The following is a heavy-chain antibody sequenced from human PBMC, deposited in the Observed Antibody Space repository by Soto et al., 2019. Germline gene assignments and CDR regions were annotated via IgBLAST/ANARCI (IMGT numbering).Heavy chain of an antibody. J-gene: IGHJ4*02. CDR2: VYYSGST. V-gene: IGHV4-59*11. CDR3: GREYCTSVRCYGYCDY. Sequence: SEILCLRNSVAGDSSGDHYGSWIRKPPGKGLEWIGNVYYSGSTDYSPSLKSRVTISVDRSKNEFSLKLSSVTAADTAVYYCGREYCTSVRCYGYCDYWGQGTLVTVSS. CDR1: GDSSGDHY. D-gene: IGHD2-2*01.